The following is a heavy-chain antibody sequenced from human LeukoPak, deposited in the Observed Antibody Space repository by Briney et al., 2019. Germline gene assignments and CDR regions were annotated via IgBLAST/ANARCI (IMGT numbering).Heavy chain of an antibody. CDR3: ARDGPAQMVDLDY. V-gene: IGHV1-2*02. D-gene: IGHD3-10*01. Sequence: DSVNGSCKATGYTFTGTGWYLYWLRQAPGQGPECMGWIHPNNGDTAYAQKFEGRVAMTRDTSISTAYMELRRLRPDTTAVYFWARDGPAQMVDLDYWGQGTLVTVSS. CDR2: IHPNNGDT. J-gene: IGHJ4*02. CDR1: GYTFTGTGWY.